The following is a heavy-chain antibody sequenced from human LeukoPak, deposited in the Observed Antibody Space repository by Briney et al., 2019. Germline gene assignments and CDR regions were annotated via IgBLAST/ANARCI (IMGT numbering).Heavy chain of an antibody. CDR2: IYYSGST. CDR3: ASTMRLGLDY. V-gene: IGHV4-59*01. D-gene: IGHD3-16*01. CDR1: GGSISSYY. Sequence: PSETLSLTCTVSGGSISSYYWSWIRQPPGKGLEWIGCIYYSGSTNYNPSLKSRVTISVDTSKNQFSLKLSSVTAADTAVYYCASTMRLGLDYWGQGTLVTVSS. J-gene: IGHJ4*02.